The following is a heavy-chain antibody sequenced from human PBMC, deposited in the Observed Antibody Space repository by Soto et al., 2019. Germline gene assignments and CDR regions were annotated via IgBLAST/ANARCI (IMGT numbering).Heavy chain of an antibody. CDR3: ARIYGSGSYRY. Sequence: EVQLVESGGGLVQPGGSLRLSCAASGFTFSSYWMSWVRQAPGKGLEGVANIKQDGSEKYYVDSVKGRFTISRDNAKNSLYLQMNSLRAEDTAVYYCARIYGSGSYRYWGQGTLVTVYS. J-gene: IGHJ4*02. CDR2: IKQDGSEK. D-gene: IGHD3-10*01. CDR1: GFTFSSYW. V-gene: IGHV3-7*05.